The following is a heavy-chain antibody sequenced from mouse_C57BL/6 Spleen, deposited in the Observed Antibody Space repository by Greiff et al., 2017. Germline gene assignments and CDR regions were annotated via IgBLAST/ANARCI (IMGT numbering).Heavy chain of an antibody. CDR2: INYDGSST. V-gene: IGHV5-16*01. D-gene: IGHD1-1*01. CDR1: GFTFSDYY. CDR3: GREGPHGKGNAMDY. J-gene: IGHJ4*01. Sequence: DVKLVESEGGLVQPGSSMKLSCTASGFTFSDYYMAWVRQVPEKGLEWVANINYDGSSTYYLDSLKSRFIISRDNAKNILYLQMSSLKSEDTATXYWGREGPHGKGNAMDYWGQGTSVTVSS.